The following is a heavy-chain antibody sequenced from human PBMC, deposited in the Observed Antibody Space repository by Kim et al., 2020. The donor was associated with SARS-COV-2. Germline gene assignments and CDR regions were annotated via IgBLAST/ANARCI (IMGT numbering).Heavy chain of an antibody. CDR2: IYHSGST. CDR3: ARASVRYNWNYGGVWFDP. D-gene: IGHD1-7*01. J-gene: IGHJ5*02. Sequence: SETLSLTCAVSGGSISSGGYSWSWIRQPPGKGLEWIGYIYHSGSTYYNPSLKSRVTISVDRSKNQFSLKLSSVTAADTAVYYCARASVRYNWNYGGVWFDPWGQGTLVTVSS. V-gene: IGHV4-30-2*01. CDR1: GGSISSGGYS.